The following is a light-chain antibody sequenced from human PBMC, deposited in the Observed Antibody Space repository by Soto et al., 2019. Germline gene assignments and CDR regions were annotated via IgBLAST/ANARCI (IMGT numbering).Light chain of an antibody. CDR2: GNS. CDR3: QSYDSSLSGYV. V-gene: IGLV1-40*01. Sequence: QSALTQPPSVSGAPGQRVTISCTGSSSNIAAGYDVHWYQQLPGTAPKLLIYGNSNRPSGVPDRFSGSKSGTSASLAITGLQAEDEADYYCQSYDSSLSGYVFGTGTKLTVL. J-gene: IGLJ1*01. CDR1: SSNIAAGYD.